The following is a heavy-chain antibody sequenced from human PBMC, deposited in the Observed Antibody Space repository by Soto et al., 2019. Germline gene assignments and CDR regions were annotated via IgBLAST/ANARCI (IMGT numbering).Heavy chain of an antibody. CDR1: GGSISSGGYS. Sequence: QLQLQESGSGLVKPSQTLSLTCAVSGGSISSGGYSWSWIRQPPGKGLAWIGYIYHSGSTSYNPSLKSRVTISVDTSNNQCSLKRSSVTAADAAVYYCVGGIAARPLGYWGEGTLVTVSS. V-gene: IGHV4-30-2*01. CDR2: IYHSGST. CDR3: VGGIAARPLGY. J-gene: IGHJ4*02. D-gene: IGHD6-6*01.